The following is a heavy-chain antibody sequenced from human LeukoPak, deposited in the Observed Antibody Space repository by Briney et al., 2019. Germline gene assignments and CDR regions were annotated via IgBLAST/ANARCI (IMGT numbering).Heavy chain of an antibody. Sequence: SQTLSFNCTVSGCSISSGDYYWSWIRQPPGKGLERIGYIYYSGSTYYNPSLKSRVTISVDTSKNQFSLKLSSVTAADTAVYYCARDLLGGDFDYWGQGTLVTVSS. CDR3: ARDLLGGDFDY. D-gene: IGHD2/OR15-2a*01. J-gene: IGHJ4*02. CDR1: GCSISSGDYY. CDR2: IYYSGST. V-gene: IGHV4-30-4*01.